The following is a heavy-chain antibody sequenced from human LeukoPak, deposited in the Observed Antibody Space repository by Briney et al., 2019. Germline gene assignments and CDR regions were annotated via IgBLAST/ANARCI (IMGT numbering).Heavy chain of an antibody. Sequence: GGSLRLSCAASGFTFSDYYMSWIRQAPGKGLEWVSYISSSGSTIYYADSVKGRFTISRDNAKNSLYLQMNSLRAEDTALYYCAKDADGDYYYYMDVWSKGTTITISS. CDR2: ISSSGSTI. CDR3: AKDADGDYYYYMDV. J-gene: IGHJ6*03. CDR1: GFTFSDYY. V-gene: IGHV3-11*01.